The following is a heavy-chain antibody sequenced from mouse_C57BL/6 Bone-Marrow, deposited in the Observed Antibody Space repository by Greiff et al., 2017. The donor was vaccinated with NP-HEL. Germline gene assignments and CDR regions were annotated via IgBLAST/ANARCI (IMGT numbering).Heavy chain of an antibody. CDR3: ARANYYDYVGFAY. CDR1: GYTFTSSW. V-gene: IGHV1-59*01. Sequence: QVQLQQPGAELVRPGTSVKLSCKASGYTFTSSWMHWVKKRPGQGLEWIGVIDPSDSYTNYNQKFKGKATLTVDTASSTAYMQLSSLTSEDSAVYYCARANYYDYVGFAYWGQGTLVTVSA. D-gene: IGHD2-4*01. CDR2: IDPSDSYT. J-gene: IGHJ3*01.